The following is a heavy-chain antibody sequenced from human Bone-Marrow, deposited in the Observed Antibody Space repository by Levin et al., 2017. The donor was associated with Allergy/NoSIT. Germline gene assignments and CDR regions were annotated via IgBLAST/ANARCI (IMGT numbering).Heavy chain of an antibody. CDR3: ARDQALGYCSSTSTNWFDP. V-gene: IGHV3-33*01. CDR2: IWYDGSNK. CDR1: GFTFSSYG. D-gene: IGHD2-2*01. Sequence: GESLKISCAASGFTFSSYGMHWVRQAPGKGLEWVAVIWYDGSNKYYADSVKGRFTISRDNSKNTLYLQMNSLRAEDTAVYYCARDQALGYCSSTSTNWFDPWGQGTLVTVSS. J-gene: IGHJ5*02.